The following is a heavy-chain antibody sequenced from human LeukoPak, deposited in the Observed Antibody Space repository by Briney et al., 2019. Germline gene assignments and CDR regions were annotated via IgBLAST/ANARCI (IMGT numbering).Heavy chain of an antibody. CDR1: GYTLTELS. J-gene: IGHJ4*02. CDR2: FDPEDGET. V-gene: IGHV1-24*01. D-gene: IGHD3-3*01. CDR3: AFSEWLLGWYFDY. Sequence: GASVKVSCKVSGYTLTELSMHWVRQAPGKGFEWMGGFDPEDGETIYAQKFQGRVTMTEDTSTDTAYMELSSLRSEDTAVYYCAFSEWLLGWYFDYWGQGTLVTVSS.